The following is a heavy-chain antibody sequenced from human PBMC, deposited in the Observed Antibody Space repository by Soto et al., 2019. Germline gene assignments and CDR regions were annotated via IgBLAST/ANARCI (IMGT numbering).Heavy chain of an antibody. Sequence: SEALSLSCTVSGGSISSYYWSWIRQPPGKGLEWIGYIYYSGSTNYNPSLKSRVTISVDTSKNQFSLKLSSVTAADTAAYYCARETRYCSSTSCYVFDYWGQGTLVTVSS. D-gene: IGHD2-2*01. V-gene: IGHV4-59*01. CDR3: ARETRYCSSTSCYVFDY. CDR2: IYYSGST. CDR1: GGSISSYY. J-gene: IGHJ4*02.